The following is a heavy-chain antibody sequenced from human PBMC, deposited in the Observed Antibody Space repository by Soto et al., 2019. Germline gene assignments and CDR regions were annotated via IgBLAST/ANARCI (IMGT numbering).Heavy chain of an antibody. Sequence: QVQLQETGPGLVMPSETLSLTCTASGGSLTGYYWCWIRPSPARGLEWIGYIYYRGDTDYIPSLRGRLSTSLDRPKNQFFLKLISVTAADSAVYSCARSITRSELSFPDWGQGTLVTASS. CDR2: IYYRGDT. CDR1: GGSLTGYY. D-gene: IGHD3-10*01. V-gene: IGHV4-59*12. J-gene: IGHJ1*01. CDR3: ARSITRSELSFPD.